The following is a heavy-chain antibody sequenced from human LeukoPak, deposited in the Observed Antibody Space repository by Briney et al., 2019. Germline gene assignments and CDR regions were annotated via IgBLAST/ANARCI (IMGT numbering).Heavy chain of an antibody. V-gene: IGHV4-30-4*01. D-gene: IGHD4-23*01. CDR3: ARENNDYGGKKAFDY. CDR2: IHYSGNT. Sequence: SETLSLICAVSGGSSRSGDYFWSWIRQPPGKGLEWIGHIHYSGNTYYNPSLKSRVSISVDTSKNQFSLKLSSVTAADTAVYYCARENNDYGGKKAFDYWGQGTLVTVSS. CDR1: GGSSRSGDYF. J-gene: IGHJ4*02.